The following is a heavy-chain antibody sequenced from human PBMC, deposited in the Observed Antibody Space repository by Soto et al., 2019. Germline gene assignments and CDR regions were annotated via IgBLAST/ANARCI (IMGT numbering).Heavy chain of an antibody. V-gene: IGHV3-15*01. CDR1: GFPFSYSW. CDR2: IKSETDGGTT. D-gene: IGHD3-16*02. CDR3: VMYDYIWGTYRVRWAY. J-gene: IGHJ4*02. Sequence: EVQLMESGGGLVNPGGSLRLSCVASGFPFSYSWMSWVRQAPGKGLEWVARIKSETDGGTTDYAAPVEGRFTISRYDSKNTLDLQMNSLKTEDTAVYYCVMYDYIWGTYRVRWAYWGQGTLVTVSS.